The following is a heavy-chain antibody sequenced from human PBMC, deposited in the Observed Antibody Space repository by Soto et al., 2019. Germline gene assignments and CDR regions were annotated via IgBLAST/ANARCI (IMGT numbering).Heavy chain of an antibody. D-gene: IGHD2-2*01. V-gene: IGHV3-30-3*01. CDR2: ISYDGSNK. Sequence: PGGSLRLSCAASGFTFSSYAMHWVRQAPGKGLEWVAVISYDGSNKYYADSVKGRFTISRDNSKNTLYLQMNSLRAEDTAVYYCARTSVPRYYYYYYGMDVWGQGTTVTVSS. J-gene: IGHJ6*02. CDR1: GFTFSSYA. CDR3: ARTSVPRYYYYYYGMDV.